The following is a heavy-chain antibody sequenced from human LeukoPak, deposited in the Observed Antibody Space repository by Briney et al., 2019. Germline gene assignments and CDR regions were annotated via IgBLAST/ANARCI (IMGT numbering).Heavy chain of an antibody. Sequence: GGSQRLSCAASGFTFSSYGMHWVRQAPGKGLEWVAVIWYDGSNKYYADSVKGRFTISRDNSKNTLYLQMNSLRAEDTAVYYCARVGYYYDSSGYYSNFDYWGQGTLVTVSS. V-gene: IGHV3-33*01. D-gene: IGHD3-22*01. CDR1: GFTFSSYG. CDR3: ARVGYYYDSSGYYSNFDY. CDR2: IWYDGSNK. J-gene: IGHJ4*02.